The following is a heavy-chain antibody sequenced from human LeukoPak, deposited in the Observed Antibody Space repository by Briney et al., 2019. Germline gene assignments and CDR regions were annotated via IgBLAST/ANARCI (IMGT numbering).Heavy chain of an antibody. CDR3: ARVQSSSWSQQNY. V-gene: IGHV1-18*01. CDR1: GYNFKTHA. CDR2: ISGYNGDT. D-gene: IGHD6-13*01. J-gene: IGHJ4*02. Sequence: ASVKVSCQTSGYNFKTHAVSWVRQVPGQGLEWMGWISGYNGDTAFAQKFQGRVTMTKDTSTTTAYMELRSLTSDDTAVYYCARVQSSSWSQQNYWGQGTLVTVSS.